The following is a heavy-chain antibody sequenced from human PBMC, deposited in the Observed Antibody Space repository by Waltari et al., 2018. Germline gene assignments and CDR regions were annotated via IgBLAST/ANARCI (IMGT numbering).Heavy chain of an antibody. CDR3: ARDRGYFDY. V-gene: IGHV3-7*01. Sequence: EVQLVESGGGLVQPGGSLRLSCAASGLHFSTFWMSWVRQAPGKGLEWVASIKEDGGEKYYVDSLKGRIIISRDNAKNSLYLQMNSLRVEDTAVYYCARDRGYFDYWGLGTLVTVSS. CDR1: GLHFSTFW. CDR2: IKEDGGEK. J-gene: IGHJ4*02. D-gene: IGHD3-10*01.